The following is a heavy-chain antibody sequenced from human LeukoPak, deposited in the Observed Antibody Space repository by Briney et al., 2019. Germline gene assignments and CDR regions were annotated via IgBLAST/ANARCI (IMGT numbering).Heavy chain of an antibody. CDR2: INPNSGGT. CDR1: GYTFTGYY. CDR3: ARSQLDLDDDFDI. J-gene: IGHJ3*02. Sequence: ASVKVSCKASGYTFTGYYMHWVRQAPGQGLEWMGCINPNSGGTNYAQKFQGRVTMTTDTSISTAYMELSRLRSDDTAVYYCARSQLDLDDDFDIWGQGTMVTVSS. V-gene: IGHV1-2*02. D-gene: IGHD1-1*01.